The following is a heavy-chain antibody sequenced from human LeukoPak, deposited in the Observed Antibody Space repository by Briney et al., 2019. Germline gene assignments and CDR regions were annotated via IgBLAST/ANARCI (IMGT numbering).Heavy chain of an antibody. CDR2: IYYSGST. CDR3: ARLYDFWSGYYFDY. J-gene: IGHJ4*02. CDR1: GGSISSYY. Sequence: PSETLSLTCTVSGGSISSYYWSWIRQPPGKGLEWIGYIYYSGSTNYNPSLKSRVTISVDTSKNQFSLKLSPVTAADTAVYYCARLYDFWSGYYFDYWGQGTLVTVSS. D-gene: IGHD3-3*01. V-gene: IGHV4-59*01.